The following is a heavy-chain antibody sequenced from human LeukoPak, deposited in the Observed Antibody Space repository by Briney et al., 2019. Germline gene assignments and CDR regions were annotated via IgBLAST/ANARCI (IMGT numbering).Heavy chain of an antibody. V-gene: IGHV3-23*01. Sequence: GGSLRLSCAASGFTFSSYAMSWVRQAPGHGLEWVSAISGSGGSTYYADSVKGRFTISRDNSKSTLFLQMNSLRAEDTAVYYCAKDPADMTAYWGQGTLVTVSS. CDR1: GFTFSSYA. D-gene: IGHD2-15*01. CDR3: AKDPADMTAY. J-gene: IGHJ4*02. CDR2: ISGSGGST.